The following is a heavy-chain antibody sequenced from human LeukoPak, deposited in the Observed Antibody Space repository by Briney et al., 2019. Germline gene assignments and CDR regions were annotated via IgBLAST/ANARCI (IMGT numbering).Heavy chain of an antibody. CDR3: ARDMAQESYYYDSSGYTSNFDY. Sequence: ASVKVSCKASGYTFTGYYMHWVRQAPGQGLEWMGWINPNSGGTNYAQKFQGRVTMTRDTSISTAYMELSRLRSDDTAVYYCARDMAQESYYYDSSGYTSNFDYWGQGTLVTVYS. J-gene: IGHJ4*02. CDR1: GYTFTGYY. CDR2: INPNSGGT. D-gene: IGHD3-22*01. V-gene: IGHV1-2*02.